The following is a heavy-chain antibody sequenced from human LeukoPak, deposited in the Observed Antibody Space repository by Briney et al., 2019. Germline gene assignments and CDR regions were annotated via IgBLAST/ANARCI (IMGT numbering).Heavy chain of an antibody. CDR2: IWYDATNK. V-gene: IGHV3-33*06. Sequence: GRSLRLSCAASGFAFNNYGIHWVRQAPGKGLEWVAVIWYDATNKWYVDSVKGRFTISRDNSKNTVYLQMSSLRAEDTAVYYCVKDTGNWDLLYSDFWGQGTLVTVSS. CDR3: VKDTGNWDLLYSDF. CDR1: GFAFNNYG. D-gene: IGHD1-26*01. J-gene: IGHJ4*02.